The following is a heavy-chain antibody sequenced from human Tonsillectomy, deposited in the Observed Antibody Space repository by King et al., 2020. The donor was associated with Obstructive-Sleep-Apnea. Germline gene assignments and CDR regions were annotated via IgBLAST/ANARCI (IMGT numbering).Heavy chain of an antibody. J-gene: IGHJ4*02. D-gene: IGHD4-17*01. CDR2: MYYSGST. CDR3: ARDPAAVTSFDY. CDR1: GGSISSSGYY. Sequence: QLQESGPGLVKPSETLSLTCTVSGGSISSSGYYWGWIRQPPGKGLEWVGSMYYSGSTYYNPSLKSRVTISVDTSKNQFSLKLSSVTAADTAVYFCARDPAAVTSFDYWGQGTLVTVSS. V-gene: IGHV4-39*07.